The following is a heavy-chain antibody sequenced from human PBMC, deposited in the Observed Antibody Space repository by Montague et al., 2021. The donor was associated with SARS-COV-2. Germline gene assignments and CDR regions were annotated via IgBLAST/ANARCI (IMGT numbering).Heavy chain of an antibody. CDR3: ARAQLDFDWLSMPSSHWFDP. CDR2: IYYSGNT. Sequence: TLSLTCTVSGGSISSGGYYWSWIRQHPGKGPEWIGYIYYSGNTYYNPSLKSRVTISVDTSKNQFSLKLSSVTAADTAVYYCARAQLDFDWLSMPSSHWFDPWGQGTLVTVSS. D-gene: IGHD3-9*01. CDR1: GGSISSGGYY. J-gene: IGHJ5*02. V-gene: IGHV4-31*03.